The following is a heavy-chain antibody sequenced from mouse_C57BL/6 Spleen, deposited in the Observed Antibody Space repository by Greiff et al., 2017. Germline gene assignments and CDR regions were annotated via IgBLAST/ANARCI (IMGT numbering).Heavy chain of an antibody. D-gene: IGHD2-1*01. V-gene: IGHV3-1*01. Sequence: EVQVVESGPGMVKPSQSLSLTCTVTVYSITSGYDWHWIRHFPGNKLEWMGYISYSGSTNYNPSLQSPISITHDTSKNHFFLTLDSVTTEDTATYYCARGVNGDWYFDVWGTGTTVTVSS. CDR1: VYSITSGYD. CDR2: ISYSGST. J-gene: IGHJ1*03. CDR3: ARGVNGDWYFDV.